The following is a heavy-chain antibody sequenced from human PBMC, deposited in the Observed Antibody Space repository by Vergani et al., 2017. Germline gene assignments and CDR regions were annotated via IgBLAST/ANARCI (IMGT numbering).Heavy chain of an antibody. J-gene: IGHJ3*01. CDR1: GLRFSSYG. CDR3: GTNSWSLAFDL. V-gene: IGHV3-30*02. D-gene: IGHD2/OR15-2a*01. CDR2: IRDDGSNK. Sequence: QVRLVESGGGVVQPGGSLRLSCVMSGLRFSSYGMHWVRQAPGKGLEWVAFIRDDGSNKYYGDSAKGRFTISRDNSKNTVYLQMNSLRADDTSVYYCGTNSWSLAFDLWGQGPRVTVSS.